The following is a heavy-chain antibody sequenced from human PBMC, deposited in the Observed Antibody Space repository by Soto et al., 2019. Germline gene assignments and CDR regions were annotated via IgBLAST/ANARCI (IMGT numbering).Heavy chain of an antibody. D-gene: IGHD2-8*01. CDR2: IYYTATT. V-gene: IGHV4-61*01. Sequence: QVQLQESGSGLVKPSETLSLTCTVSGGSVSSGSYYWTWIRQPPGKGLEWIGYIYYTATTNYNPSLKSRVTISLDTSKNQFSLKLSSMTAADTAVYYCARTYFTTTSCQAHGMDVWGQGTTVTVSS. J-gene: IGHJ6*02. CDR1: GGSVSSGSYY. CDR3: ARTYFTTTSCQAHGMDV.